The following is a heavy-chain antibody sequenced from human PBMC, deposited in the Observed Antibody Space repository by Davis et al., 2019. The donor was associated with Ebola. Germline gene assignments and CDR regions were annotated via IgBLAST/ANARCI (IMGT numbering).Heavy chain of an antibody. CDR3: ARLFLLGYYFDY. Sequence: PGGSLRLSCAASGFTFSSYAMSWVRQAPGKGLEWVSAISGSGGTTYCADSVKGRFTISRDNSKNTLYLQMNSLRAEDTAVYYCARLFLLGYYFDYWGQGTLVTVSS. J-gene: IGHJ4*02. CDR1: GFTFSSYA. D-gene: IGHD2-21*01. V-gene: IGHV3-23*01. CDR2: ISGSGGTT.